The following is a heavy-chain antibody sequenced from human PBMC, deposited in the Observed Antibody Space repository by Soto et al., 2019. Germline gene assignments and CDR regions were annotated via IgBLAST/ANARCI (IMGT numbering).Heavy chain of an antibody. D-gene: IGHD6-13*01. CDR1: GGSFSGYY. Sequence: QVQLQQWGAGLLKPSETLSLTCAVYGGSFSGYYWSWIRQPPGKGLEWIGEINHSGSTNYNPSLKSRVTISVDTSKNQFSLKLSSVTAADTAVYYWARGEAAAGTGGFDYWGQGTLVTVSS. J-gene: IGHJ4*02. CDR3: ARGEAAAGTGGFDY. CDR2: INHSGST. V-gene: IGHV4-34*01.